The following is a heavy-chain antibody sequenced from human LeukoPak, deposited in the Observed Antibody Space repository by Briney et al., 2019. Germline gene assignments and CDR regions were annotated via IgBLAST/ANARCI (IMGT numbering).Heavy chain of an antibody. CDR2: TYYRSKWYK. J-gene: IGHJ1*01. CDR3: ARGPSYFQH. CDR1: GYSFSSNSAT. V-gene: IGHV6-1*01. Sequence: SQTLSLTCAISGYSFSSNSATWNWIRQSPSRGLEWLGRTYYRSKWYKYYAVSVKGRITINPDTSKSQFSLQLNSVTPEDTAVYYCARGPSYFQHWGQGTLVTVSS.